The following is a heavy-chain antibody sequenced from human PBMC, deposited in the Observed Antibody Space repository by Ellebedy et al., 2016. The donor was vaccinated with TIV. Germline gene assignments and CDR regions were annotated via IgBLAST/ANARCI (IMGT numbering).Heavy chain of an antibody. Sequence: GESLKISCAASGFTFSSYWMSWVRQAPGKGLEWVSYISSSSSTIYYADSVKGRFTISRDNAKNSLYLQMNSLRAEDTAVYYCARWGGTYCGGDCYSLDYWGQGTLVTVSS. CDR1: GFTFSSYW. CDR2: ISSSSSTI. V-gene: IGHV3-48*01. CDR3: ARWGGTYCGGDCYSLDY. J-gene: IGHJ4*02. D-gene: IGHD2-21*02.